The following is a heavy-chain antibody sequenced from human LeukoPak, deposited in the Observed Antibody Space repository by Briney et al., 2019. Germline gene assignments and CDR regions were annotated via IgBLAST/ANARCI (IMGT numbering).Heavy chain of an antibody. CDR2: MYLGGSDI. CDR3: ARLGSGTYSPEFDF. J-gene: IGHJ4*02. Sequence: GESLKISCKGSGYSFTSYWIGWVRQIPGKGLEWMGTMYLGGSDIRYSPSFQGQVTISADKSISTAYLHWSSLRASDTAMYYCARLGSGTYSPEFDFWGQGTLVTVSS. D-gene: IGHD3-10*01. V-gene: IGHV5-51*01. CDR1: GYSFTSYW.